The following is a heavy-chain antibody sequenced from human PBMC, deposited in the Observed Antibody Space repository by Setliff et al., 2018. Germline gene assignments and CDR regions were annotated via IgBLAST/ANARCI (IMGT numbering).Heavy chain of an antibody. CDR3: VRPGGTTVVARHFDY. V-gene: IGHV4-39*01. J-gene: IGHJ4*01. D-gene: IGHD2-15*01. CDR2: IYYSGST. Sequence: SETLSLTCTVSGGSISTRTYYWGWIRQPPGKGLEWIGTIYYSGSTYYNPSLKSRVTISVDTSRNQFSLELRSVTVADTATYYCVRPGGTTVVARHFDYWGSGILVTVSS. CDR1: GGSISTRTYY.